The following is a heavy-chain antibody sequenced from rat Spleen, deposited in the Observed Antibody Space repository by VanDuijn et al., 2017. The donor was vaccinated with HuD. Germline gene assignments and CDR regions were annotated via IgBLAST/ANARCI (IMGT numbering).Heavy chain of an antibody. CDR3: ARHGDYGYPWFAY. J-gene: IGHJ3*01. CDR1: GFTFSDYA. CDR2: ISYEVSST. D-gene: IGHD1-7*01. V-gene: IGHV5-22*01. Sequence: EVQLVESGGGLVQPGRSLKLSCAASGFTFSDYAMAWVRQAPKKGLEWVASISYEVSSTYYGDSVKGRFTLSRDNAKSTLYLQMNSLRSEDTATYYCARHGDYGYPWFAYWGQGTLVTVSS.